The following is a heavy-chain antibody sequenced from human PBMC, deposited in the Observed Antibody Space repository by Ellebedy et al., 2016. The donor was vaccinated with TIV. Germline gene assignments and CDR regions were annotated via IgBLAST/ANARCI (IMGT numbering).Heavy chain of an antibody. J-gene: IGHJ4*02. Sequence: AASVKVSCKASGDTSSAYAFGWVRQAPGQGLEWMGGIIPILRTPIYTQKFQGRVTITTDTSTSTAYMELRSLRSEDTAVYYCARGEVLLDYWGQGTLVTVSS. V-gene: IGHV1-69*10. CDR1: GDTSSAYA. CDR2: IIPILRTP. D-gene: IGHD1-26*01. CDR3: ARGEVLLDY.